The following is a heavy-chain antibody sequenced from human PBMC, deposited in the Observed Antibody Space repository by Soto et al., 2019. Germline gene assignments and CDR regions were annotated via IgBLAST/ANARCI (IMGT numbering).Heavy chain of an antibody. CDR1: GFTFSSYG. J-gene: IGHJ6*02. D-gene: IGHD1-26*01. CDR3: ARVRYSGSSYYYGMDV. CDR2: IWYDGSNK. Sequence: QVQLVESGGGVVQPGRSLRLSCAASGFTFSSYGMHWVRQDPGKGLEWVAVIWYDGSNKYYADSVKGRFTISRDNSKNTLYLQMNSLRAEDTAVYYCARVRYSGSSYYYGMDVWVQGTTVTVSS. V-gene: IGHV3-33*01.